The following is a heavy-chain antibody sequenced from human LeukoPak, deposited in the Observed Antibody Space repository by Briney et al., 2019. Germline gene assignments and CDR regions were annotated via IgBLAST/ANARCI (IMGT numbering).Heavy chain of an antibody. J-gene: IGHJ6*04. CDR2: IYSGGST. CDR3: ARAPTMVRGVEDV. CDR1: GFTFSSYA. Sequence: GGSLRLSCAASGFTFSSYAMSWVRQAPGKGLEWVSVIYSGGSTYYADSVKGRFTISRDNSKNTLYLQMNSLRAEDTAVYYCARAPTMVRGVEDVWGKGTTVTISS. D-gene: IGHD3-10*01. V-gene: IGHV3-53*01.